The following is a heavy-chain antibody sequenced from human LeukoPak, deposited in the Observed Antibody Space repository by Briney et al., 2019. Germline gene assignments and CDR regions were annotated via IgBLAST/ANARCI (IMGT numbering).Heavy chain of an antibody. CDR1: GFIFADYT. Sequence: ALRLSCAASGFIFADYTLHWVRLPSGKGLEWVSGIGWHGGAIGYADSVKGRFTISRNNAKNSLYLEMNSLTAEDTALYYCAKDGSTRSSYGDAFDIWGQGTVVTVSS. D-gene: IGHD6-6*01. CDR2: IGWHGGAI. V-gene: IGHV3-9*01. J-gene: IGHJ3*02. CDR3: AKDGSTRSSYGDAFDI.